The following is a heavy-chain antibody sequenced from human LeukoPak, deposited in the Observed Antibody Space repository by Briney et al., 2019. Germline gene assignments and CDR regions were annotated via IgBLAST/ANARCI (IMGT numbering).Heavy chain of an antibody. CDR1: GFTFSSYG. CDR2: IRYYGSNK. J-gene: IGHJ4*02. V-gene: IGHV3-30*02. Sequence: GGSLRLSCAASGFTFSSYGMHWVRQAPGKGLEWVAFIRYYGSNKYYADSVKGRFTISRDNSKNTLYLQMNSLRAEDTAVYYCANGVAFVVVPAAIVWGQGTLVTVSS. CDR3: ANGVAFVVVPAAIV. D-gene: IGHD2-2*02.